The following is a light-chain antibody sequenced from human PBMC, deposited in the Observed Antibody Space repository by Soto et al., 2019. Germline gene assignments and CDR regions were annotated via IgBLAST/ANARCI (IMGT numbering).Light chain of an antibody. CDR3: QQYGSVPWT. J-gene: IGKJ1*01. Sequence: EIVLTQSPGTLSLSPGERATLSCRASQSVSSSYLAWYQQKPGQAPRRLIYGASSRATGIPDRFSGSGSGIYFNLTISSLAPEDFAVYYCQQYGSVPWTFGQGTQVESK. CDR1: QSVSSSY. CDR2: GAS. V-gene: IGKV3-20*01.